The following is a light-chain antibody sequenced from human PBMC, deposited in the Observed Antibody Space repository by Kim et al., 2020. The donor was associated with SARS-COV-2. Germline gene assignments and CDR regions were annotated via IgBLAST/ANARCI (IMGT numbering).Light chain of an antibody. V-gene: IGLV1-40*01. CDR2: DNS. J-gene: IGLJ1*01. CDR1: SSNIGAGYD. CDR3: QSYDSSLSALYV. Sequence: ATISGTGSSSNIGAGYDVHWYQQLPGTAPKLLIYDNSNRPSGVPDRFSGSKSGTSASLAITGLQAEDEADYYCQSYDSSLSALYVFGTGTKVTVL.